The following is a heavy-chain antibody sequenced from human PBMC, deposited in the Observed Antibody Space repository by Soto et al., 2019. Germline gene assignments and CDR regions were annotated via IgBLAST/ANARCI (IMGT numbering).Heavy chain of an antibody. CDR1: GFTFSSYW. V-gene: IGHV3-7*01. Sequence: HPGGSLGLSCAASGFTFSSYWMSWVRQAPGKGLEWVATIRQDGNEKYYVDSVKGRFTISRDNTKNSLFLQMNNLRAEDTAVYNCARDSLGTMITFDPWGQGTLVTVSS. D-gene: IGHD3-16*01. CDR3: ARDSLGTMITFDP. J-gene: IGHJ5*02. CDR2: IRQDGNEK.